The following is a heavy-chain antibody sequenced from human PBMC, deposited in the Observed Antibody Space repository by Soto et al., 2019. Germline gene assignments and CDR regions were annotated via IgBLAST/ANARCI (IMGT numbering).Heavy chain of an antibody. CDR2: IWYDGSNK. CDR1: GFTFSSYG. V-gene: IGHV3-33*01. CDR3: ARDRLTTVTTPGWFGP. D-gene: IGHD4-17*01. J-gene: IGHJ5*02. Sequence: QVQLVESGGGVVQPGRSLRLSCAASGFTFSSYGMHWVRQAPGKGLEWVAVIWYDGSNKYYADSVKGRFTISRDNSKNTRYLQMNSLRAEDTAVYYCARDRLTTVTTPGWFGPWGQGTLVTVSS.